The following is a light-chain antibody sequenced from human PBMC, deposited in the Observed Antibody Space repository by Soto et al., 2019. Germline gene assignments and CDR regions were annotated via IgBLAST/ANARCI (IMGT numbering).Light chain of an antibody. J-gene: IGLJ2*01. Sequence: QSVLTQPASVSGSPGQSITFSCTGTNSDVGGYNLVSWYQHHPGKAPKLMIYEGSKRPSGVSDRFSGSKSGNTASLTISGLQAEDEADYYCCSFAGSLVLFGGGTKLTVL. V-gene: IGLV2-23*01. CDR2: EGS. CDR3: CSFAGSLVL. CDR1: NSDVGGYNL.